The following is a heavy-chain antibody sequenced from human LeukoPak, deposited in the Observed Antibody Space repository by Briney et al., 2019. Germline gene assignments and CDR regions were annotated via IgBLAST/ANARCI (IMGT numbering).Heavy chain of an antibody. Sequence: GASVKVSCKASGYIFTDYYTHWVRQAPGQELGWMGRINPNSGGTNYAQKFQGRVTMTRDTSISTAYTELGSLRSEDTATYYCARGSLENPLRPVYYFDYWGQGTLVTVSS. J-gene: IGHJ4*02. CDR3: ARGSLENPLRPVYYFDY. D-gene: IGHD3-10*01. V-gene: IGHV1/OR15-1*01. CDR2: INPNSGGT. CDR1: GYIFTDYY.